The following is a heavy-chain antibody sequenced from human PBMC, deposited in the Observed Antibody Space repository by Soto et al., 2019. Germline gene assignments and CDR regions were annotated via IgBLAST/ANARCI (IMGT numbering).Heavy chain of an antibody. CDR1: GFTVSSNY. V-gene: IGHV3-53*02. CDR3: ARDQGSSYYGMDV. CDR2: IYSGGST. J-gene: IGHJ6*02. Sequence: EVQLVETGGGLIQPGGSLRLSCAASGFTVSSNYMSWVRQAPGKGLEWVSVIYSGGSTYYADSVKGRFTISRDNSKNTLYLQMNSLRAEDTAVCYCARDQGSSYYGMDVWGQGTTVTVSS.